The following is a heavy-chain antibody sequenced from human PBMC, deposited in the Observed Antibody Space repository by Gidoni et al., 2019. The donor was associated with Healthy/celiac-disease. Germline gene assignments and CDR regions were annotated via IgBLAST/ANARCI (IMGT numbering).Heavy chain of an antibody. CDR1: GCTVRSYA. Sequence: EVQRLESGGGLVQPGGTLRISCAAAGCTVRSYAMSWVRQATGKGLAWVAGIRSSGDSTYYADSVKCLFTISRDNSKNTLYLHMNSLRAEDTAVYYCANSGRTTVVTHWYLDLWGRGTLVTVS. CDR3: ANSGRTTVVTHWYLDL. CDR2: IRSSGDST. J-gene: IGHJ2*01. D-gene: IGHD4-17*01. V-gene: IGHV3-23*01.